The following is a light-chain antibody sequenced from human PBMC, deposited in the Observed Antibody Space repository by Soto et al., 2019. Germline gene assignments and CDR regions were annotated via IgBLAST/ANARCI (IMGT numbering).Light chain of an antibody. CDR1: QSVSRY. Sequence: EIVLTQSPATLSSSPGERATLSCRASQSVSRYLAWYQQKPAQAPRLLIYGASNRATGIPARFGGNGSGTDFPLTISSLEPEDSAVYYCPQRSNWLTFGGGTEVEIK. V-gene: IGKV3-11*01. J-gene: IGKJ4*01. CDR2: GAS. CDR3: PQRSNWLT.